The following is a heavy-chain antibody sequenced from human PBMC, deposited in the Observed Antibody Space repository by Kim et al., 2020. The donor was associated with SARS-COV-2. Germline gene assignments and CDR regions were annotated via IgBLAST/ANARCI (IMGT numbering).Heavy chain of an antibody. D-gene: IGHD6-13*01. Sequence: ASVKVSCKASGYTFTSYDINWVRQATGQGLEWMGWMNPNSGNTGYAQKFQGRVTMTRNTSISTAYMELSSLRSEDTAVYYCARGLPSSSWYSDYYYYYGMDVWGQGTTVTVSS. CDR3: ARGLPSSSWYSDYYYYYGMDV. J-gene: IGHJ6*02. CDR1: GYTFTSYD. CDR2: MNPNSGNT. V-gene: IGHV1-8*01.